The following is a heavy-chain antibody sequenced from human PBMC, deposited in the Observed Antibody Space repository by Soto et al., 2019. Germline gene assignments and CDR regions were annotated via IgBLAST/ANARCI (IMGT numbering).Heavy chain of an antibody. Sequence: QVQLVQSGAEVKKPGSSVKVSCKASGGTFSSYAISWVRQAPGQGLEWMGGIIPIFGTANYAQKFQGRVTITGPEATSAGYTGLSSVRSENPAVYYCARGGISSSWTRDYWGQGTLVTVSS. V-gene: IGHV1-69*01. D-gene: IGHD6-13*01. J-gene: IGHJ4*02. CDR1: GGTFSSYA. CDR2: IIPIFGTA. CDR3: ARGGISSSWTRDY.